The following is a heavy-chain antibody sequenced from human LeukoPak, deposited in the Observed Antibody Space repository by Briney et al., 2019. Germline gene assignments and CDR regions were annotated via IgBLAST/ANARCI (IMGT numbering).Heavy chain of an antibody. CDR3: ARDNYYDSSGLDY. CDR1: GGSISSSSYY. V-gene: IGHV4-61*02. CDR2: IYTSGST. D-gene: IGHD3-22*01. J-gene: IGHJ4*02. Sequence: PSETLSLTCTVSGGSISSSSYYWSWIRQPAGKGLEWIGRIYTSGSTNYNPSLKSRVTMSVDTSKNQFSLKLSSVTAADTAVYYCARDNYYDSSGLDYWGQGTLVTVSS.